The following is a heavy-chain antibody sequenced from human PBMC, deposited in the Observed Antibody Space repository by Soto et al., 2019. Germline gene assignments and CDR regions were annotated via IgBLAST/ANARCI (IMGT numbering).Heavy chain of an antibody. CDR3: ATYDDYSGFQH. J-gene: IGHJ1*01. CDR2: IYSSGNT. V-gene: IGHV4-59*01. D-gene: IGHD4-17*01. Sequence: KASETLSLTCTVSGGSISRYYWSWIRQPPGKGLEWIGYIYSSGNTKYNPSLKSRVTISMDTSKNQFSLKLNSVTAADTAVYYCATYDDYSGFQHWGQGTLVTVSS. CDR1: GGSISRYY.